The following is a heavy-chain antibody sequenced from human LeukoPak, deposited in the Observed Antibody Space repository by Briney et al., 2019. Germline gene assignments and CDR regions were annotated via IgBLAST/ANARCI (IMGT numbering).Heavy chain of an antibody. CDR3: AKAPSAYGGNSGYFDY. J-gene: IGHJ4*02. V-gene: IGHV3-9*01. Sequence: GGSLTLSCAASGFTFDDYAMHWVRQAPGKDLEWVSGISWNSGSIGYADSVKGRFTISRDNAKNSLYLQMKSLRAEDTALYYCAKAPSAYGGNSGYFDYWGQGTLVTVSS. D-gene: IGHD4-23*01. CDR2: ISWNSGSI. CDR1: GFTFDDYA.